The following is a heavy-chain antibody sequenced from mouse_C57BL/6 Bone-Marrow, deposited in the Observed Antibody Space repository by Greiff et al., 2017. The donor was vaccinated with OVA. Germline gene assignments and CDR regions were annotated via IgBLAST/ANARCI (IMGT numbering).Heavy chain of an antibody. Sequence: EVQLQQSGPVLVKPGASVKMSCKASGYTFTDYYMNWVKQSHGKSLEWIGVINPYNGGTSYNQKFKGKATLTVDKSSSTAYMELNSLTSEDSAVDYCARASTVVPFDYWGQGTTLTVSS. CDR3: ARASTVVPFDY. CDR2: INPYNGGT. V-gene: IGHV1-19*01. CDR1: GYTFTDYY. J-gene: IGHJ2*01. D-gene: IGHD1-1*01.